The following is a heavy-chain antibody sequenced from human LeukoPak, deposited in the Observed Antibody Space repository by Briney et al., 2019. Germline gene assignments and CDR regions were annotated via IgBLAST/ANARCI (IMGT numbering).Heavy chain of an antibody. CDR3: GSVSYGEIDY. Sequence: GGSLRLSCAASGFTFSSYAMHWVRQAPGKGLEWVAVISYDGSNKYYAGSVKGRFTISRDNSKNTLYLQMNSLRAEDTAVYYCGSVSYGEIDYWGQGTLVTVSS. CDR1: GFTFSSYA. V-gene: IGHV3-30*04. J-gene: IGHJ4*02. CDR2: ISYDGSNK. D-gene: IGHD5-18*01.